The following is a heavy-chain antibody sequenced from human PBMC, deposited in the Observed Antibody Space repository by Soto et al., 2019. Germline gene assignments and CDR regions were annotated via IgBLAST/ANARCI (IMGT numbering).Heavy chain of an antibody. Sequence: ASVKVSCKASGYTFTSYGISWVRQAPGQGLEWMGWISAYNGNTNYAQKLQGRVTMTTDTSTSTAYMELRSLRSDDTAVYYCARQRGYSGQRRTDAFDIWGQGTMVTVSS. CDR3: ARQRGYSGQRRTDAFDI. J-gene: IGHJ3*02. V-gene: IGHV1-18*01. D-gene: IGHD5-12*01. CDR1: GYTFTSYG. CDR2: ISAYNGNT.